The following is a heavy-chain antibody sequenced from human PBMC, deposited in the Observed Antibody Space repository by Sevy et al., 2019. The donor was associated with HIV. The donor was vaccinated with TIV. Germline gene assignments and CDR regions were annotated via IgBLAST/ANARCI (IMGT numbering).Heavy chain of an antibody. Sequence: ASVKVSCKASGYTFTSYYMHWVRQAPGQGLEWMGIINHSGGSTSYAQKFQGRVTMTRDTSTSTVYMELSSLRSEDTAVYYCARGDLHYDFWSASHFDYWGQGTLVTVSS. CDR2: INHSGGST. CDR1: GYTFTSYY. J-gene: IGHJ4*02. D-gene: IGHD3-3*01. V-gene: IGHV1-46*01. CDR3: ARGDLHYDFWSASHFDY.